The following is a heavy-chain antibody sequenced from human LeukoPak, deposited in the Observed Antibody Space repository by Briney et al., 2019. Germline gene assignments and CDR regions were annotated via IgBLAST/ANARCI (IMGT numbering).Heavy chain of an antibody. CDR2: IIPILGIA. CDR1: GYTFTSYY. V-gene: IGHV1-69*04. CDR3: ARGRYSGYDSARLLGY. Sequence: ASVKVSCKASGYTFTSYYMHWVRQAPGQGLEWMGRIIPILGIANYAQKFQGRVTITADKSTSTAYMELSSLRSEDTAVYHCARGRYSGYDSARLLGYWGQGTLVTVSS. D-gene: IGHD5-12*01. J-gene: IGHJ4*02.